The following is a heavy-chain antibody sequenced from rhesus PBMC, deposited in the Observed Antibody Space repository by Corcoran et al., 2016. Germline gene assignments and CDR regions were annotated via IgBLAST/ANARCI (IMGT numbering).Heavy chain of an antibody. J-gene: IGHJ3*01. CDR2: INPSNGNT. Sequence: QVQLVQSGAEVKKPGTSVKLSCKASGYTFTSYYINWVRQAPGQVLVWMGWINPSNGNTGYAQKFQDRVTMTRDTSTSTAYMELNSLRSEDTAVYYCARGDWDCSGGVCYEHDAFDFWGQGLRVTVSS. CDR3: ARGDWDCSGGVCYEHDAFDF. CDR1: GYTFTSYY. D-gene: IGHD2-8*01. V-gene: IGHV1-200*01.